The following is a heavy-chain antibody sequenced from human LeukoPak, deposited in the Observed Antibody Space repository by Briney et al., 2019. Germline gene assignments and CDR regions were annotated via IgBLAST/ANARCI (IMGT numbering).Heavy chain of an antibody. Sequence: GGSPRLSCAVSGFTFSSYWMHWVRQAPGKGLVWVSRIDRDGSRINYADSVKGRFTISRDNGKNTLFLQMNSLRAEDAAVHYCVRGNDYGGPHYWGQGTLVTVSS. J-gene: IGHJ4*02. CDR1: GFTFSSYW. CDR3: VRGNDYGGPHY. V-gene: IGHV3-74*01. CDR2: IDRDGSRI. D-gene: IGHD4-23*01.